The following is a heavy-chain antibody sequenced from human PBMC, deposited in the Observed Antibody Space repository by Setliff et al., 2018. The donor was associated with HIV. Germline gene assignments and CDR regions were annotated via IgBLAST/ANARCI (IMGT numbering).Heavy chain of an antibody. J-gene: IGHJ5*02. D-gene: IGHD6-25*01. CDR3: ARRAVPDSSGYNWFDP. CDR1: GFSFTTYS. Sequence: GSLRLSCEASGFSFTTYSMNWVRQAPGKGLEWISYIDRVGNTIYYAASVKGRFTISRDNGKNSLYLQMSSLRAEDTAVYYCARRAVPDSSGYNWFDPWGQGTLVTVSS. V-gene: IGHV3-48*04. CDR2: IDRVGNTI.